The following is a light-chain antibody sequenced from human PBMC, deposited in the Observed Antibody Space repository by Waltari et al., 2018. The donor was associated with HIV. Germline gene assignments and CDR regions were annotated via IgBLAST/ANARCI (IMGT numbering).Light chain of an antibody. J-gene: IGKJ4*02. CDR1: QLVSSD. Sequence: EIVMTPSPAPLSVSPGASVTLSCRASQLVSSDLAWYQQKPGQAPRRLIHGASTRATGMPARFSGSKTGTEFTLAISSLQSEDVAVYYCQQYKNWPLTFGGGTKVEIK. CDR3: QQYKNWPLT. CDR2: GAS. V-gene: IGKV3-15*01.